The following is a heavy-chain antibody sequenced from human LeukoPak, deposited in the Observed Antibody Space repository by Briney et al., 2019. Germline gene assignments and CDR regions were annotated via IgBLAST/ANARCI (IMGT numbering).Heavy chain of an antibody. Sequence: SQTLSLTCTVSGVSISSGDYYWSWIRQPPGKGLEWVGYMYYSGSAYYNPSLKSRATISVDTSKNQFSLKLSSVTVADTAVYFCARPYYYDSRIDPWGQGTLVTVSS. CDR3: ARPYYYDSRIDP. CDR2: MYYSGSA. D-gene: IGHD3-22*01. CDR1: GVSISSGDYY. J-gene: IGHJ5*02. V-gene: IGHV4-30-4*01.